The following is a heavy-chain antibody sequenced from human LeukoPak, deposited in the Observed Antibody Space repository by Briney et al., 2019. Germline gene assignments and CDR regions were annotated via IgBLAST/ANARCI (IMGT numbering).Heavy chain of an antibody. V-gene: IGHV1-18*01. Sequence: GASVKVSCKASGYTLTSYGISWVRQAPGQGLEWMGWISAYNGNTRYAQKLQGRVTMTTDSSTSTAYMELRSLRSHDTAVYYCARGPIIDIVVIPAAADYYHMDVWGKGTTMTVSS. D-gene: IGHD2-2*01. CDR2: ISAYNGNT. J-gene: IGHJ6*03. CDR1: GYTLTSYG. CDR3: ARGPIIDIVVIPAAADYYHMDV.